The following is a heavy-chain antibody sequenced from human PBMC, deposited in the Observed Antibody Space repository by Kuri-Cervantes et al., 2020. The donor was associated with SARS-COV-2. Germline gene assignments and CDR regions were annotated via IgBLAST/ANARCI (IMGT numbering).Heavy chain of an antibody. J-gene: IGHJ4*02. CDR2: INTNTGNP. Sequence: GESLKISCAASGFTFSSYAMHWVRQAPGKGLEWVGWINTNTGNPTYAQGFTGRFVFSLDTSVSTAYLQISSLKAEDTAVYYCARRWWSGYYDYWGQGTLVTVDS. D-gene: IGHD3-3*01. V-gene: IGHV7-4-1*02. CDR3: ARRWWSGYYDY. CDR1: GFTFSSYA.